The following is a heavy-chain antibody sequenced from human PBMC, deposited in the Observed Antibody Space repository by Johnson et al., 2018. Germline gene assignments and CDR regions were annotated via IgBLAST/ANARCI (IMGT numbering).Heavy chain of an antibody. CDR1: GFTFETFW. V-gene: IGHV3-9*01. CDR2: ISWDSGNI. CDR3: AKDIRGPPDYYYYYYMDV. J-gene: IGHJ6*03. Sequence: VQLVESGGGLVQPGGSLRLSCAASGFTFETFWMNWVRQAPGKGLEWVSGISWDSGNIAYADSVKGRFTISRDNAKNSLYLQMNSLRAEDTALYYCAKDIRGPPDYYYYYYMDVWGKGTTVTVSS.